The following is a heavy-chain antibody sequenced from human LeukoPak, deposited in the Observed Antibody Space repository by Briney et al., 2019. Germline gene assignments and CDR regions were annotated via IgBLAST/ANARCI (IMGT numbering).Heavy chain of an antibody. J-gene: IGHJ6*03. CDR1: GYTFTSCG. V-gene: IGHV1-18*01. CDR2: ISAYNGNT. CDR3: ARVSGFLEWLYYYMDV. D-gene: IGHD3-3*01. Sequence: ASVKVSCKASGYTFTSCGISWVRQAPGQGLEWMGWISAYNGNTNYAQKLQGRVTMTTDTSTSTAYMELRSLRSDDTAVYYCARVSGFLEWLYYYMDVWGKGTTVTVSS.